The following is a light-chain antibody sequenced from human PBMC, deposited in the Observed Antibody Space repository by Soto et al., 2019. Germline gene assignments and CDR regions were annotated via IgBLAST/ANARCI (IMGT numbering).Light chain of an antibody. CDR1: QSIGSW. V-gene: IGKV1-12*01. CDR3: QQGDSFPIT. J-gene: IGKJ5*01. CDR2: AAS. Sequence: DIPMTQSPSSVSASVGDRVTITCRASQSIGSWLAWYQQKPGTVPKLLIYAASSLQTGVPSRFSGSGAGTEFTLTITSLQPEDFGTYYCQQGDSFPITFGQGTRLEIK.